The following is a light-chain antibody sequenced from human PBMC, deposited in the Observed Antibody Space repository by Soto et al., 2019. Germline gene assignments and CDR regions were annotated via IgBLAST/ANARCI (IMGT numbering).Light chain of an antibody. V-gene: IGKV1-27*01. CDR1: QGIAPY. J-gene: IGKJ4*01. CDR2: AAS. Sequence: DVQMTQSPSSLSASVGDRVIITCRASQGIAPYLAWFQQKPGKVPKLLIYAASTLQSGVPSRFSGSGSGTDFTFTISSLQPEDVATYYCQKYNSAPLTFGGGTKVEIK. CDR3: QKYNSAPLT.